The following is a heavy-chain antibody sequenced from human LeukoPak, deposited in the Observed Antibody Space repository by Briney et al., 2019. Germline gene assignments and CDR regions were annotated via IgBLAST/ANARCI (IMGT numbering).Heavy chain of an antibody. Sequence: GGSLRLSCAASGFTFSSYSMNWVRQAPGKGLEWVSSICSSSSYIYYADSVKGRFTISRDNAKNSLYLQMNSLRAEDTAVYYCARELVRGVRSFDPWGQGTLVTVSS. CDR1: GFTFSSYS. J-gene: IGHJ5*02. D-gene: IGHD3-10*01. CDR3: ARELVRGVRSFDP. V-gene: IGHV3-21*01. CDR2: ICSSSSYI.